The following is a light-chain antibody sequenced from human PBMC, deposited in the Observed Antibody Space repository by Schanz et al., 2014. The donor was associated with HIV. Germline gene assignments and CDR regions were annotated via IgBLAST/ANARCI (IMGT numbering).Light chain of an antibody. CDR3: QQSYSTPT. Sequence: DIQVTQSPSSLSASVGDRVTITCRASQNIGNYLNWYQQQPGKAPKLLISGTSSLQRGVPSRFSGSGSGTDFTLTISSLQPEDFATYYCQQSYSTPTFGQGTKVEIK. CDR1: QNIGNY. V-gene: IGKV1-39*01. CDR2: GTS. J-gene: IGKJ1*01.